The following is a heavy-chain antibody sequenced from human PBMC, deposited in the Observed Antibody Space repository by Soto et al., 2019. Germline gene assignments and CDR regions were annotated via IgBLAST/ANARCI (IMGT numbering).Heavy chain of an antibody. D-gene: IGHD3-10*01. J-gene: IGHJ6*02. Sequence: GSLRLSCAASGSTVTSYYMSWVRQAPGKGLEWVSLIYTGGNTNYADSVKGRFTISRDNSKNTLYLQMNSLRAEDTAVYYCARDYYYGSGNYYRADYYHYGMDVWGQGTTVTVS. CDR2: IYTGGNT. V-gene: IGHV3-53*01. CDR3: ARDYYYGSGNYYRADYYHYGMDV. CDR1: GSTVTSYY.